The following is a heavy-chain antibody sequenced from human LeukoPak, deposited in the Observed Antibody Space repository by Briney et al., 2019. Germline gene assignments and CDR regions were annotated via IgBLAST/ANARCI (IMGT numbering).Heavy chain of an antibody. J-gene: IGHJ4*02. Sequence: GGSLRLSCAASGFTFSSYAMSWVRQAPGKGLEWVSAISGSGGSTYYADSVKGRFTISRDNSKNTLYLQMNSLRAEDTAVYYCARARLRFGELLDFDQWGQGTLVTVSS. CDR1: GFTFSSYA. CDR3: ARARLRFGELLDFDQ. D-gene: IGHD3-10*01. V-gene: IGHV3-23*01. CDR2: ISGSGGST.